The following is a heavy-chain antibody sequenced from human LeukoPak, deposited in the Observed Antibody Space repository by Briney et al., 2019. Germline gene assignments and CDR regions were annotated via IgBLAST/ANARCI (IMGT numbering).Heavy chain of an antibody. J-gene: IGHJ4*02. CDR3: ARTADILTGFGSDH. Sequence: GESLKISCKGSGYSFTRYWIGWVRQMPGKGLEWMGIVYPGDSDTRYSPSFQGQVTISADKSINTAYLQWSSLKASDTAVYYCARTADILTGFGSDHWGQGTLVTVSS. CDR2: VYPGDSDT. D-gene: IGHD3-9*01. V-gene: IGHV5-51*01. CDR1: GYSFTRYW.